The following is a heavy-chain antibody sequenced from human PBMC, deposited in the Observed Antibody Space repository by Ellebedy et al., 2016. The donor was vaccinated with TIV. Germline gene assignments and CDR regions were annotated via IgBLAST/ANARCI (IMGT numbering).Heavy chain of an antibody. CDR2: IGGSGGGT. CDR1: GFTFKDYI. V-gene: IGHV3-23*01. CDR3: ANGRDPDY. J-gene: IGHJ4*02. Sequence: GESLKISCAASGFTFKDYIMTWVRQAPGKGLEWFSSIGGSGGGTYYADSVKGRFTISRDNSKNTLYLQMNSLRAEDTAVYYCANGRDPDYWGQGTLVTVSS.